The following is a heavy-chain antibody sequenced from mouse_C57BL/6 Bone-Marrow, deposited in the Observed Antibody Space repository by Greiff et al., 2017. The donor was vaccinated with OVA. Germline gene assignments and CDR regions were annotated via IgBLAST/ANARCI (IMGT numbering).Heavy chain of an antibody. CDR3: ARGAVTGFAY. D-gene: IGHD2-5*01. CDR2: ISSGGSYT. CDR1: GFTFSSYG. J-gene: IGHJ3*01. Sequence: EVQLQQSGGDLVKPGGSLKLSCAASGFTFSSYGMSWVRQTPDKRLEWVATISSGGSYTYYPDSVKGRFTISRDDAKNTLYLQMSSLKSEDTAMYYCARGAVTGFAYWGQGTLVTVSA. V-gene: IGHV5-6*01.